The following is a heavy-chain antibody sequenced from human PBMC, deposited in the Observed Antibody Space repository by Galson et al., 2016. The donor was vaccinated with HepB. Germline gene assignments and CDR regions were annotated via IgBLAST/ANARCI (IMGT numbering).Heavy chain of an antibody. V-gene: IGHV4-31*03. D-gene: IGHD3-22*01. J-gene: IGHJ5*02. CDR2: IYYSGTT. CDR1: SGSISTGGYY. CDR3: ARRVSGYFNS. Sequence: TLSLTCSVSSGSISTGGYYWSWLRQHTGKGLEWIGHIYYSGTTSYNSSLKSRLSISIDISKHQFSMNLTSVNVADTAVYYCARRVSGYFNSWGQGTLVTVSS.